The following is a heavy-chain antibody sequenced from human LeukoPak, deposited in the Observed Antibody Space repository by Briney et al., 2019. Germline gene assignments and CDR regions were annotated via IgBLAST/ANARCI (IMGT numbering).Heavy chain of an antibody. V-gene: IGHV3-21*01. Sequence: PGGSLRRSCAASGVTFSSYSINWLRQAPGKGLEWVSSISSSSSYIYYADSVKGRFTISRDNAKNSLYLQMNSLRAEDTAVYYCARLSMAAAGRWGDRTLVTVSS. CDR2: ISSSSSYI. J-gene: IGHJ4*01. CDR3: ARLSMAAAGR. CDR1: GVTFSSYS. D-gene: IGHD6-13*01.